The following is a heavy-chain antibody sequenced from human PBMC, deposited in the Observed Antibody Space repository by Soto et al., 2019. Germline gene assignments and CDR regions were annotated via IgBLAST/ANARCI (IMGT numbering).Heavy chain of an antibody. V-gene: IGHV3-7*01. J-gene: IGHJ3*02. CDR1: GFSFRSYY. CDR3: ARANEYCSGGSCYWSDAFDI. D-gene: IGHD2-15*01. CDR2: VNEDGSEK. Sequence: EVQLVESGGGLVQPGGSLRLSCAASGFSFRSYYMSWVRQAQGKGLEWVANVNEDGSEKYYVDSVKGRFTVSRDNAKNSLYLQMNSLRAEDTAVYYCARANEYCSGGSCYWSDAFDIWGQGTMVTVSS.